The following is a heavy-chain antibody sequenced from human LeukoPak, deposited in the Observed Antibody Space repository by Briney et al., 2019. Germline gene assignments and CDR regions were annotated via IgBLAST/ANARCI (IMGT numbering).Heavy chain of an antibody. J-gene: IGHJ4*02. CDR3: ASGSSGYPPY. CDR2: IWYDGSNK. V-gene: IGHV3-33*08. D-gene: IGHD3-22*01. CDR1: GFTFSGYG. Sequence: GGSLRLSCAASGFTFSGYGINWVRQAPGKGLEWVAVIWYDGSNKYYADSVKGRFTISRDNSKNTLYLQMNSLRAEDTAVYYCASGSSGYPPYWGQGTLVTVSS.